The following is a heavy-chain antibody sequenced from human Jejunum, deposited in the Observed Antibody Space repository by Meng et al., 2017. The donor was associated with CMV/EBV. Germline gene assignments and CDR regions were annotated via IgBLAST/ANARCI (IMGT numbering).Heavy chain of an antibody. D-gene: IGHD3-22*01. CDR2: IFYTGRT. V-gene: IGHV4-39*02. J-gene: IGHJ4*02. Sequence: SRYSIPTLTSLWAWIRQSPGKVLEWIGNIFYTGRTYLNPSLQSRLRLSIDTSKNHFSLNLTSVTAADTAVYFCARSYYDTVGYYFAHWGPGTLVTVSS. CDR3: ARSYYDTVGYYFAH. CDR1: RYSIPTLTSL.